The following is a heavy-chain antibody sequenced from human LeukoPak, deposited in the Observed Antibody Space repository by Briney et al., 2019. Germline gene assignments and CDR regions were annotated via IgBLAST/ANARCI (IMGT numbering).Heavy chain of an antibody. Sequence: PSETLSLTCAVYGGSFSGYYWSWIRQPPGKGLEWIGEINHSGSTNYNPSLKSRVTISVDTSKNQFSLKLSSVTAADTAVYYCARLRRDLRSGYSLFDYWGQGTLVTVSS. D-gene: IGHD3-3*01. CDR2: INHSGST. J-gene: IGHJ4*02. CDR3: ARLRRDLRSGYSLFDY. V-gene: IGHV4-34*01. CDR1: GGSFSGYY.